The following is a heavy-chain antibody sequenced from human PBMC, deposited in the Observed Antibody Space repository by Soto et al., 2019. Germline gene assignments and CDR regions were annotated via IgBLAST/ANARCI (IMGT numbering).Heavy chain of an antibody. CDR3: AGGGDWFAP. D-gene: IGHD3-16*01. J-gene: IGHJ5*02. CDR1: GGSLSSYY. V-gene: IGHV4-34*02. Sequence: QVHLQQWGAGLLRPSETLSLTCAVYGGSLSSYYWNWIRQSPGKGLEWIAEVHHSGSTNYNPSLKGRITLSMDTSKSHFSLNLSSVTAADTAVFYCAGGGDWFAPWGQGALVTVSS. CDR2: VHHSGST.